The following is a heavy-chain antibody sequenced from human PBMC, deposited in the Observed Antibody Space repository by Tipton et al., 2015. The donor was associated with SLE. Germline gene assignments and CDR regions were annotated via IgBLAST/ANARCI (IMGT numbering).Heavy chain of an antibody. CDR2: IWYDGTNK. Sequence: SLRLSCAASGFTFSSSGMHWVRQAPGKGLEWVAFIWYDGTNKHYADSVKGRFTISRDNSQNTLYLQMNSLRPEDTAVYYCARTDPENSGIFDYWGQGTLVTVSS. CDR1: GFTFSSSG. CDR3: ARTDPENSGIFDY. V-gene: IGHV3-30*02. J-gene: IGHJ4*02. D-gene: IGHD6-19*01.